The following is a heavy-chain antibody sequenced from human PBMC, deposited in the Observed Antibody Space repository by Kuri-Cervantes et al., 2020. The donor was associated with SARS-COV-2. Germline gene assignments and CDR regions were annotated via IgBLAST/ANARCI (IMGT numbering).Heavy chain of an antibody. CDR3: ARGLVEASNY. CDR1: GGSFGGYY. CDR2: INHSGST. J-gene: IGHJ4*02. Sequence: SETLTLTCAVYGGSFGGYYWSWIRQPPGNGLEWIGEINHSGSTNYNPSLKSRVTISVDTSKNQFSLKLSSVTAEDTAVYYCARGLVEASNYWGQGTLVTVSS. D-gene: IGHD1-26*01. V-gene: IGHV4-34*01.